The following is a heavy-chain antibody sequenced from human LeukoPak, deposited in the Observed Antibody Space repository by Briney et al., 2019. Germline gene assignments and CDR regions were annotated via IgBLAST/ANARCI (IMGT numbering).Heavy chain of an antibody. CDR2: IKQDGSEK. Sequence: PGGSLRLSCAASEFTFSSYLMSWVRQAPGKGLEWVGNIKQDGSEKYYVDSVKGRFTISRDNAKNSLYLHMNSLGAEDTAVYYCAKGIAAAGTVHDAFDIWGQGTMVTVSS. V-gene: IGHV3-7*03. J-gene: IGHJ3*02. CDR1: EFTFSSYL. CDR3: AKGIAAAGTVHDAFDI. D-gene: IGHD6-13*01.